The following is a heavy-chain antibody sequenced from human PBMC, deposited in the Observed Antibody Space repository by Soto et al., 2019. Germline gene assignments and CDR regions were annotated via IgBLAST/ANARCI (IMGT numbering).Heavy chain of an antibody. CDR2: IIPIFGTA. J-gene: IGHJ3*02. D-gene: IGHD3-22*01. V-gene: IGHV1-69*13. Sequence: GASVKVSFKASGGTFSSYAISWLRQAPGQGLEWMGGIIPIFGTANYAQKFQGRVTITADESTSTAYMELSSLRSEDTAVCYCARVWGVTMIVVGPFDIWGQGTMVTVSS. CDR3: ARVWGVTMIVVGPFDI. CDR1: GGTFSSYA.